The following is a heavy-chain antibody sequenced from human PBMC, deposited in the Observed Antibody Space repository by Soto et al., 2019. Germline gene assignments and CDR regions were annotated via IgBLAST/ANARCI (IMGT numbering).Heavy chain of an antibody. D-gene: IGHD3-10*01. J-gene: IGHJ5*02. V-gene: IGHV1-18*01. CDR2: IATYNSNK. Sequence: HLVQSGPEVKKPGASVTVSCKTSGDTFTNFGLSWVRQAPGQGLEWMGWIATYNSNKNYAQKFQGRLTMTTDTSTSTGYMEMKSLEYDDTAVYYCASVLRGVVNWLDPWGQGTLVTVSS. CDR3: ASVLRGVVNWLDP. CDR1: GDTFTNFG.